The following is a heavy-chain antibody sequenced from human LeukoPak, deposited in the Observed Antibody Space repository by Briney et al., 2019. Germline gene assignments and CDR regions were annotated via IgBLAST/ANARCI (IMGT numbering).Heavy chain of an antibody. V-gene: IGHV1-24*01. D-gene: IGHD4-17*01. CDR3: ARETTGTRGSVY. CDR1: GYTLTELS. CDR2: FDPEDGET. Sequence: ASVKVSCKVSGYTLTELSMHWVRQAPGKGLEWMGGFDPEDGETIYAQKFQGRVTMAEDTSTDTAYMELSSLRSEDTAVYYCARETTGTRGSVYWGQGTLVTVSS. J-gene: IGHJ4*02.